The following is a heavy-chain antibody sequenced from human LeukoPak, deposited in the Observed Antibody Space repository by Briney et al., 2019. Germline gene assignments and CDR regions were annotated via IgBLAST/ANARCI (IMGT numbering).Heavy chain of an antibody. Sequence: PGGSLRLSCAASGFTFSRHWMSWVRQAPGKGLEWVANIKEDGSEKYYVDSVKGRFTISRDNVKNSLYLQMNSLRAEDTAVYYCARGRYMDVWGKGTAVTVSS. V-gene: IGHV3-7*01. CDR2: IKEDGSEK. CDR1: GFTFSRHW. CDR3: ARGRYMDV. J-gene: IGHJ6*03.